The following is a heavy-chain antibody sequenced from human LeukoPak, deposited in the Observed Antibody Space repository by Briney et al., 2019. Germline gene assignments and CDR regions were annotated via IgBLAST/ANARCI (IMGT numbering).Heavy chain of an antibody. J-gene: IGHJ4*02. V-gene: IGHV3-21*01. Sequence: GGSLRLSCAASGFTFSTHSMNWVRQAPGKGLEWVSSISSSSSYTYYADSVKGRFTISRDNAKNSLYLQMNSLRAEDTAVYYCARALYDYVWGSYWGQGTLVTVSS. D-gene: IGHD3-16*01. CDR2: ISSSSSYT. CDR3: ARALYDYVWGSY. CDR1: GFTFSTHS.